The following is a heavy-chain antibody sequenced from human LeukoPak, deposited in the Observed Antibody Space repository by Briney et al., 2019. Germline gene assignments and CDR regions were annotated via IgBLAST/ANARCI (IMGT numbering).Heavy chain of an antibody. Sequence: GGSLRLSCAASGFTFHNYVMTLVRQAPGKGLEWVSTIGTIGNTYYADSVKGRFTISKDNSKNTLYLQMHSLRAEDTALYYCTKGAHGDYDYWGQGTLVTVSS. V-gene: IGHV3-23*01. D-gene: IGHD4-17*01. CDR3: TKGAHGDYDY. CDR2: IGTIGNT. J-gene: IGHJ4*02. CDR1: GFTFHNYV.